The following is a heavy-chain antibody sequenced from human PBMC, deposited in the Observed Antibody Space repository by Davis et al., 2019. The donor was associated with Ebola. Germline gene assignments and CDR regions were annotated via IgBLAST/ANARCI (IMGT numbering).Heavy chain of an antibody. Sequence: GESLKISCAASGFTLSSYWMHWVRQAPGKGLEWVAVISYDGSNKYYADSVKGRFSISRDNAKNSLYLQMNSLRDEDTAVYYCARDRTAMHYWGQGTLVTVSS. CDR1: GFTLSSYW. V-gene: IGHV3-30-3*01. D-gene: IGHD5-18*01. J-gene: IGHJ4*02. CDR3: ARDRTAMHY. CDR2: ISYDGSNK.